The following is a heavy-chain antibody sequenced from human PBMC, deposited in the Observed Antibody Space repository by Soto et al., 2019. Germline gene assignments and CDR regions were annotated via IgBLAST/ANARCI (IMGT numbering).Heavy chain of an antibody. CDR1: GGAINSYY. CDR2: IYSSGST. Sequence: QVDLQESGPGLVKPSETLSLTCTVSGGAINSYYWTWIRQPAGKGLEWIGRIYSSGSTKYNPSLQSRVTMLLDTSKNQFSLRLTSVTAADTAVYYCARGQRFSDWFDPWGQGTLVTVSS. CDR3: ARGQRFSDWFDP. V-gene: IGHV4-4*07. J-gene: IGHJ5*02. D-gene: IGHD3-3*01.